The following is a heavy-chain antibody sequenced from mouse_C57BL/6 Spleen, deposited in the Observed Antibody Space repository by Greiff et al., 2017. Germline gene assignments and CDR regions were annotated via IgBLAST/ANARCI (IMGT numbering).Heavy chain of an antibody. V-gene: IGHV1-82*01. CDR1: GYAFSSSW. D-gene: IGHD2-1*01. Sequence: QVQLQQSGPELVKPGASVKISCKASGYAFSSSWMNWVKQRPGQGLEWIGRIYPGDGDTNYNGKFKGKATLTADKSSSTAYMQLSSLTSEDSAVYVCARSWGNYPFDYWGQGTTLTVSS. J-gene: IGHJ2*01. CDR3: ARSWGNYPFDY. CDR2: IYPGDGDT.